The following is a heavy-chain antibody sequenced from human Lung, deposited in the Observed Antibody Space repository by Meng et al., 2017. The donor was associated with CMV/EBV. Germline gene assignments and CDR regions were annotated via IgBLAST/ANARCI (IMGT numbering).Heavy chain of an antibody. J-gene: IGHJ5*02. D-gene: IGHD3-10*01. Sequence: SSVKVSCKASGGTFSKYAISWVRQAPGQGLEWMGGIIPFLGRADYAQKFQGRVTITAENSTSTVYVEMSSLRSEDTAMYYCARDSAWGQGTLVTVSS. CDR1: GGTFSKYA. V-gene: IGHV1-69*04. CDR2: IIPFLGRA. CDR3: ARDSA.